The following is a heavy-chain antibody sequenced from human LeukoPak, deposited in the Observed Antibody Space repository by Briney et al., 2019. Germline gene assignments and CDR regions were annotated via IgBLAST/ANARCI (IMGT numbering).Heavy chain of an antibody. V-gene: IGHV3-23*01. CDR3: AKDYDSSGYYLRVYYFDY. CDR1: GFTFSSYS. D-gene: IGHD3-22*01. J-gene: IGHJ4*02. Sequence: QTGGSLRLSCAASGFTFSSYSMNWVRQAPGKGLEWVSAISGSGGSTYYADSVKGRFTISRDNSKNTLYLQMNSLRAEDTAVYYCAKDYDSSGYYLRVYYFDYWGQGTLVTVSS. CDR2: ISGSGGST.